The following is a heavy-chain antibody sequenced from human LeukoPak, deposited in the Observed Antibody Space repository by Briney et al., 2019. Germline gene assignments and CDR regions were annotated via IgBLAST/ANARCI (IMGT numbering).Heavy chain of an antibody. D-gene: IGHD2-2*01. CDR2: ISSSSSNT. J-gene: IGHJ5*02. CDR1: GFTFSDYY. Sequence: TGGSLRLSCAASGFTFSDYYMSWIRQAPGKGLEWVSYISSSSSNTNYAASVKGRFTISRDNAKNSLYLQINRLRAEDTAVYYCARVFEGYCSSTSCYADNWFDPWGQGTLVTVSS. CDR3: ARVFEGYCSSTSCYADNWFDP. V-gene: IGHV3-11*05.